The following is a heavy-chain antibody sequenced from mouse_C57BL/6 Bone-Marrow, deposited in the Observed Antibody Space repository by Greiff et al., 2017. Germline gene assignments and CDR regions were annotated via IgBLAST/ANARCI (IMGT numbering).Heavy chain of an antibody. J-gene: IGHJ3*01. CDR3: ARGEAYYSNFLAY. D-gene: IGHD2-5*01. V-gene: IGHV1-37*01. CDR2: INPYNGDT. CDR1: GYSFTGYF. Sequence: EVKLVESGPELVKPGASVKISCKASGYSFTGYFMNWVKQSHGKSLEWIGRINPYNGDTFYNQKFKGTATLTVDKSSSTAHMELLSLTSEDFAVYYCARGEAYYSNFLAYWGQGTLVTVSA.